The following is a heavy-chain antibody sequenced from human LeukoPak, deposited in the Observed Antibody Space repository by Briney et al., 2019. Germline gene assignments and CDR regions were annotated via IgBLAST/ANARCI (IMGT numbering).Heavy chain of an antibody. CDR1: GFTFTSYG. CDR3: ARYPGYSSGWLDY. V-gene: IGHV1-18*01. Sequence: GGTLRLSCAASGFTFTSYGISWVRQAPGQGLEWMGWISAYNGNTNYAQKPQGRVTMTTDTSTSTAYMELRSLRSDNTAVYYCARYPGYSSGWLDYWGQGTLVTVSS. CDR2: ISAYNGNT. D-gene: IGHD6-19*01. J-gene: IGHJ4*02.